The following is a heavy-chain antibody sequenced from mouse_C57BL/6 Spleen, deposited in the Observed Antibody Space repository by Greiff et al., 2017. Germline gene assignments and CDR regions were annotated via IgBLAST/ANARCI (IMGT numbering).Heavy chain of an antibody. Sequence: VQLQQSGPELVKPGASVKMSCKASGYTFTDYNMHWVKQSHGKSLEWIGYINPNNGGTSYNQKFKGKATLTVNKSSSTAYMELRSLTSEDSAVYYCARGITTVDYFDYWGQGTTLTVSS. CDR2: INPNNGGT. V-gene: IGHV1-22*01. D-gene: IGHD1-1*01. CDR3: ARGITTVDYFDY. CDR1: GYTFTDYN. J-gene: IGHJ2*01.